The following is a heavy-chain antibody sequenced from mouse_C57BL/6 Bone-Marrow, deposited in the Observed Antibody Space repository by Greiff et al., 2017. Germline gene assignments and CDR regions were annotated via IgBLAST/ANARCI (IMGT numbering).Heavy chain of an antibody. J-gene: IGHJ3*01. CDR1: GFTFSSYA. D-gene: IGHD2-3*01. V-gene: IGHV5-4*03. CDR3: ARARDGYSFAY. Sequence: EVMLVESGGGLVKPGGSLKLSCAASGFTFSSYAMSWVRQTPEKRLEWVATISAGGSYTYYPDNVKGRFTISRDNAKNNLYLQMSHLKSEDTAMXYCARARDGYSFAYWGQGTLVTVSA. CDR2: ISAGGSYT.